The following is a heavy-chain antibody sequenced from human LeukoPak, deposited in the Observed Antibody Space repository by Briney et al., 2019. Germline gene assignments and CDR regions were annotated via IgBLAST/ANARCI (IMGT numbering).Heavy chain of an antibody. CDR2: INAGNGNT. J-gene: IGHJ6*02. V-gene: IGHV1-3*01. Sequence: GASVKVSCKASGYTFTSYAMHWVRQAPGQRLEWMGWINAGNGNTKYSQKFQGRVTITRDTSASTAYMELSSLRSEDTAVYYCASSYCSSTSCYPYYYYGMDVWGQGTTVTVSS. CDR3: ASSYCSSTSCYPYYYYGMDV. D-gene: IGHD2-2*01. CDR1: GYTFTSYA.